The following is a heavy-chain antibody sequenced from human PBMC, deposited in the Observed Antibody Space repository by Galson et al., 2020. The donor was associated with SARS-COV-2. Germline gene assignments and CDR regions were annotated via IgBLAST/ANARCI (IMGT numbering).Heavy chain of an antibody. CDR3: AREGLAGATTGFDY. Sequence: GESLKISCAASGFTFSSYGKHWVRQAPGKGMERVAVIWNDGSNKYYADSVKGRFTIDRDNSKNTLYLQMNSLRAEDTAVYYCAREGLAGATTGFDYWGQGSLVTVSS. D-gene: IGHD1-26*01. CDR1: GFTFSSYG. J-gene: IGHJ4*02. V-gene: IGHV3-33*01. CDR2: IWNDGSNK.